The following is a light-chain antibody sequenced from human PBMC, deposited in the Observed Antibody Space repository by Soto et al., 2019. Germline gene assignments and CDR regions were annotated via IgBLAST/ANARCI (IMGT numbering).Light chain of an antibody. CDR3: CSYAGSKV. CDR1: SSDVGSYNL. J-gene: IGLJ2*01. V-gene: IGLV2-23*02. Sequence: QSALTQPASVSGSPGQSITISCTGTSSDVGSYNLVSWYQQHPGKAPKLMIYEVSKRPSGVSNRFSGSKSGNTASLTISGLQAEDEAEYYCCSYAGSKVFGGGTKLTVL. CDR2: EVS.